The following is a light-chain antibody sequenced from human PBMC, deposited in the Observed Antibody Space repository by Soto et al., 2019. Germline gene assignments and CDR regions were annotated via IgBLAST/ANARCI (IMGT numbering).Light chain of an antibody. CDR1: QTVSSW. CDR3: QQYNNYWS. CDR2: TAS. Sequence: DIQMTQSPSTLSASVGDRVIITCRASQTVSSWLAWYQQKPGKAPKLLIYTASSLESGVPSRFSGSGSGTELTLTIRSLQPDDFATYYCQQYNNYWSFGPGTKV. V-gene: IGKV1-5*03. J-gene: IGKJ1*01.